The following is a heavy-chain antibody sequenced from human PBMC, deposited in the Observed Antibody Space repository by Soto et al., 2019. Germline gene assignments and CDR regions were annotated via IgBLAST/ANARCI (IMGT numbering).Heavy chain of an antibody. CDR3: AKVKVPGQLVHDMDV. V-gene: IGHV3-23*01. D-gene: IGHD6-6*01. CDR2: ISGSGGST. Sequence: GGSLRLSCAASGFTFSSYAMSWVRQAPGKGLEWVSAISGSGGSTYYADSVKGRFTISRDNSKNTLYLQMNSLRAEDTAVYYCAKVKVPGQLVHDMDVWGKGTTVTVSS. J-gene: IGHJ6*03. CDR1: GFTFSSYA.